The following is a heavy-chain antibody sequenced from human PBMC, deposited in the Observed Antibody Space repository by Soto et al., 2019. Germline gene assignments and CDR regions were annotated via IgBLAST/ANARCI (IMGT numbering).Heavy chain of an antibody. Sequence: SVKVSCKASGGTFSSYAISWVRQAPGQGLEWMGGIIPILGTANYAQKFQGRVTITADESTSTAYMELSSLRSEDTAVYYCARGAAMVVYYFDYWGQGTLVTVSS. D-gene: IGHD5-18*01. J-gene: IGHJ4*02. CDR2: IIPILGTA. V-gene: IGHV1-69*13. CDR1: GGTFSSYA. CDR3: ARGAAMVVYYFDY.